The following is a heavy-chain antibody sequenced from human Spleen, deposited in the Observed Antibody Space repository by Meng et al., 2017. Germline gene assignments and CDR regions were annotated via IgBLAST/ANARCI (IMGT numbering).Heavy chain of an antibody. Sequence: ASVKVSCKASGYTFTSYAMNWVRQAPGQGLEWMGWINTNTGNPTYAQGFTGRFVFSLDTSVSTAYPQISSLKAEDTAVYYCARQAQQYYYFGMDVWGQGTTVTVSS. J-gene: IGHJ6*02. CDR3: ARQAQQYYYFGMDV. CDR1: GYTFTSYA. V-gene: IGHV7-4-1*02. D-gene: IGHD6-13*01. CDR2: INTNTGNP.